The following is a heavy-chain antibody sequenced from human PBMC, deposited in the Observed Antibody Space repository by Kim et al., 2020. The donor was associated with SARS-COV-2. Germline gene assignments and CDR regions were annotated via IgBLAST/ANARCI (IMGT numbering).Heavy chain of an antibody. CDR3: ARLRQYYFDTSGHRNWFHR. V-gene: IGHV4-39*01. Sequence: SETLSLTCTVSGDSINSATYYWGWIRQPPGKELDLIGTIYYTGTTYYNPSLKSRVTMSADTSKHQFSLELTSVTAADTAVYYCARLRQYYFDTSGHRNWFHRWGQGTDVTVSS. D-gene: IGHD3-22*01. J-gene: IGHJ5*02. CDR2: IYYTGTT. CDR1: GDSINSATYY.